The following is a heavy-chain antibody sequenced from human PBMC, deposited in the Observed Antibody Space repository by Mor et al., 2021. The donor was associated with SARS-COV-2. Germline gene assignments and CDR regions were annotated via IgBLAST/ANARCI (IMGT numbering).Heavy chain of an antibody. V-gene: IGHV3-64*01. D-gene: IGHD2-2*01. CDR2: ISSNGGST. CDR3: ARAPPIGYCSSTSCFLYYYYGMDV. Sequence: GLEYVSAISSNGGSTYYANSVKGRFTISRDNSKNTLYLQMGSLRAEDMAVYYCARAPPIGYCSSTSCFLYYYYGMDVWGQG. J-gene: IGHJ6*02.